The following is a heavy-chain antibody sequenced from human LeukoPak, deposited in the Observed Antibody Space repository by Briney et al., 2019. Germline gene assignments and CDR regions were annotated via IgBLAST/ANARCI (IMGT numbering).Heavy chain of an antibody. CDR2: INHSGST. Sequence: SETLSLTCTVSGSSISSSGHYWGWLRQSPGKGLEWIGEINHSGSTNYNPSLKSRVTISVDTSKNQFSLKLSSVTAADTAVYYCARAANYGDYWRLYYYMDVWGKGTTVTVSS. J-gene: IGHJ6*03. CDR1: GSSISSSGHY. D-gene: IGHD4-17*01. V-gene: IGHV4-39*07. CDR3: ARAANYGDYWRLYYYMDV.